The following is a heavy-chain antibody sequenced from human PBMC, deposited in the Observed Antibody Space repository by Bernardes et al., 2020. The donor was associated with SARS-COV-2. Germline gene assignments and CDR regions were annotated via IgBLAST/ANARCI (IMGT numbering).Heavy chain of an antibody. CDR3: AGGRWYYGSREYGMDV. CDR2: IYYSGST. D-gene: IGHD3-10*01. Sequence: SETLSLTCTVSSGSISSSSFYWGWIRQPPGKGLEWIGSIYYSGSTYYNPSLKSRVTISVDTSKNQFSLKLSSVTAADTAVYYCAGGRWYYGSREYGMDVWGQGTTVTVSS. J-gene: IGHJ6*02. V-gene: IGHV4-39*01. CDR1: SGSISSSSFY.